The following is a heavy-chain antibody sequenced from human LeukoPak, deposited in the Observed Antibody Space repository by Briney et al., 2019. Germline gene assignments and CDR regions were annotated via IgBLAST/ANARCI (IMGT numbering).Heavy chain of an antibody. J-gene: IGHJ4*02. CDR1: GFTFSSYA. V-gene: IGHV3-23*01. Sequence: GGSLRLSCAAPGFTFSSYAMSWVCQAPGKGLEWVSSISSSGGSTYYAASVKGRFTISRDTSKNTLYLQMNSLRPEDTAVYYCARDAKQLPYWGQGTLVTVSS. CDR2: ISSSGGST. CDR3: ARDAKQLPY. D-gene: IGHD5-24*01.